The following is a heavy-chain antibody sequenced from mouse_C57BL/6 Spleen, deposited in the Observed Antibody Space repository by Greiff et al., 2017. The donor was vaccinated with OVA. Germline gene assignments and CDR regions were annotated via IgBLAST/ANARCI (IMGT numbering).Heavy chain of an antibody. CDR2: IYPGSGST. Sequence: VQLQQPGAELVKPGASVKMSCKASGYTFTSYWITWVTQRPGQGLEWIGDIYPGSGSTNYNEKFKSKATLTVDTASSTAYMQLSSLTSEDSAVYYCARSVDWYFDVWGTGTTVTVSS. J-gene: IGHJ1*03. CDR3: ARSVDWYFDV. V-gene: IGHV1-55*01. CDR1: GYTFTSYW. D-gene: IGHD1-1*01.